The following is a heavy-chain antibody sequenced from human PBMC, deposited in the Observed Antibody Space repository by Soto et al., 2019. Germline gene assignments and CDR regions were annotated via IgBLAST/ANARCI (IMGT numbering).Heavy chain of an antibody. CDR2: IGGSDGRT. D-gene: IGHD3-16*01. V-gene: IGHV3-23*01. Sequence: EVQLLESGGGSVQPGGSLRLSCAASGFTFTNYAMRWVRQAPGKGLEWISTIGGSDGRTYYADSVKGRFTISKDNSKNTLYLQMNNLRAEDTAIYYCARRGSDYSYFDYWGQGTLVTVSS. J-gene: IGHJ4*02. CDR1: GFTFTNYA. CDR3: ARRGSDYSYFDY.